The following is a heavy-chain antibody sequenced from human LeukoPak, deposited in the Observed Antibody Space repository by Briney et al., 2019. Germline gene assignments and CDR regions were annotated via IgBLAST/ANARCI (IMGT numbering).Heavy chain of an antibody. Sequence: ASVKVSCKASGGTFSSYAISWVRQAPGQGLEWMGGIIPIFGTANYAQKFQGRVTITADESTSTAYMELSSLRSEDTAVYYCARDRIAHLLDLPAALPWDAFDIWGQGTMVTVSS. V-gene: IGHV1-69*13. CDR1: GGTFSSYA. CDR2: IIPIFGTA. D-gene: IGHD2-2*01. CDR3: ARDRIAHLLDLPAALPWDAFDI. J-gene: IGHJ3*02.